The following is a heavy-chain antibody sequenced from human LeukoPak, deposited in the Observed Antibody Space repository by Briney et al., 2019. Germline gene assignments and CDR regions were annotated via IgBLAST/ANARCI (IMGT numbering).Heavy chain of an antibody. CDR3: ARQLGYCSSTSCYADKVDY. D-gene: IGHD2-2*01. J-gene: IGHJ4*02. CDR1: GGSISSSSYY. V-gene: IGHV4-39*01. CDR2: IYYSGST. Sequence: SETLSLTCTVSGGSISSSSYYWGWIRQPPGKGLEWIGSIYYSGSTYHNPSLKSRVTISVDTSKNQFPLKLSSVTAADTAVYYCARQLGYCSSTSCYADKVDYWGQGTLVTVSS.